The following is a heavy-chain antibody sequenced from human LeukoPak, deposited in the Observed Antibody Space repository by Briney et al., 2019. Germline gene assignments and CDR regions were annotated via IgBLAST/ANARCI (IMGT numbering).Heavy chain of an antibody. CDR1: GYTFTSYY. CDR3: ARGHIAVAGNFDY. D-gene: IGHD6-19*01. V-gene: IGHV1-46*01. Sequence: ASVKVSCKASGYTFTSYYMHWVRQAPGQGLEWMGIINPSGGRTSYAQKFQGRGTMTRDTSTSTVYMELNSLRSGDTAVYYCARGHIAVAGNFDYWGQGTLVTVSS. CDR2: INPSGGRT. J-gene: IGHJ4*02.